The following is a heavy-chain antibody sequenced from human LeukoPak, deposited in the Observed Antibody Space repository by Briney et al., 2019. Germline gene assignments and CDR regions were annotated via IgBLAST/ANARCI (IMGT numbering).Heavy chain of an antibody. CDR1: GFTFSDYY. J-gene: IGHJ4*02. V-gene: IGHV3-11*01. Sequence: PGGSLRLSCAASGFTFSDYYMSWIRQAPGKGLEWVSYISSSGSTIYYADSVKGRFTISRDNSKNTLYLQMNSLRAEDTAVYYCAKVLPGYSIGCLADWGREALVTAAS. CDR3: AKVLPGYSIGCLAD. D-gene: IGHD6-19*01. CDR2: ISSSGSTI.